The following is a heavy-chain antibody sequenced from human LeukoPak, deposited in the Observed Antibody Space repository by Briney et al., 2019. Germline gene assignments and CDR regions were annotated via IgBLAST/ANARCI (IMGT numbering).Heavy chain of an antibody. CDR3: ARHITTVVIVSWYFDL. J-gene: IGHJ2*01. Sequence: SETLSLTCTVSGGSISSYYWRWVRPTPGEGLEWIGGIYYSGSTYYNPSLKSRVTMSVDTSKNQFSLKLSSVAAADTAVYYCARHITTVVIVSWYFDLWGRGTLVTVSS. CDR1: GGSISSYY. D-gene: IGHD4-23*01. V-gene: IGHV4-59*04. CDR2: IYYSGST.